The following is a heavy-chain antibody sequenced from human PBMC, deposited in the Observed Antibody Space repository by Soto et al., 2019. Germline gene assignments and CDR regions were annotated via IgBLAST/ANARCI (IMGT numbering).Heavy chain of an antibody. CDR3: TSDVLLWFGEFVY. J-gene: IGHJ4*02. CDR1: GFTFSGSA. V-gene: IGHV3-73*01. Sequence: GVSLRLSCAASGFTFSGSAMHWVRQASKKGLEWVGRIRSKANSYATAYAASVKGRFTISRDDSKNTAYLQMNSLKTEDTAVYYCTSDVLLWFGEFVYWGQGTLVTVSS. CDR2: IRSKANSYAT. D-gene: IGHD3-10*01.